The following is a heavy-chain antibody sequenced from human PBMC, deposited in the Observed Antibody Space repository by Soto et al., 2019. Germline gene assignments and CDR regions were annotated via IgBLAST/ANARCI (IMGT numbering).Heavy chain of an antibody. CDR1: GFTFSNAW. J-gene: IGHJ4*02. Sequence: GGSLRLSCVGSGFTFSNAWMSWVRQAPGKGLEWVGRIKSIYNGGTIEYAAPVKGRFIITRDDSRATVFLQMNSLRTEDTAVYYCATGQYFDFWGQGTQVTVSS. V-gene: IGHV3-15*01. CDR3: ATGQYFDF. CDR2: IKSIYNGGTI.